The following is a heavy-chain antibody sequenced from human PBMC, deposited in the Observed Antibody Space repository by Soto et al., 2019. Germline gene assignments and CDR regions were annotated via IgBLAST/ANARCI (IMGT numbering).Heavy chain of an antibody. D-gene: IGHD1-26*01. CDR2: CRNKANSYTP. J-gene: IGHJ4*02. Sequence: PGGSLRLSCAASGVAFSIHDMDWVRQAPGEGLEWGGRCRNKANSYTPENAASVKGRFTISRADSKSSVYLQMNSLKSEDTALYYCARELPSDYWGQGTLVTVSS. CDR3: ARELPSDY. CDR1: GVAFSIHD. V-gene: IGHV3-72*01.